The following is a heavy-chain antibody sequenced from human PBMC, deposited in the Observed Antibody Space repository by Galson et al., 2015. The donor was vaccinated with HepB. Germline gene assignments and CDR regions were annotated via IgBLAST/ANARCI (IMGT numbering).Heavy chain of an antibody. Sequence: SVKVSCKASGYTFSSFDINWVRQAPGQGLEWMGWMNPNSGSTAYAQKLQGRVTMTRDTSISTAYMELSSLSSDDTAVYYCVRGLTLRLGFCSAGSCYSDYWGGGSLVTVPS. CDR2: MNPNSGST. V-gene: IGHV1-8*01. CDR1: GYTFSSFD. D-gene: IGHD2-15*01. CDR3: VRGLTLRLGFCSAGSCYSDY. J-gene: IGHJ4*02.